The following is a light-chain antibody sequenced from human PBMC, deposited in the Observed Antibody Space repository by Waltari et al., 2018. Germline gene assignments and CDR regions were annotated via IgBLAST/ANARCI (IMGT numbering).Light chain of an antibody. V-gene: IGLV2-23*02. Sequence: QSDLTQPASVSGCPGQPITIPFTGNSSDVGHYKGVSCYQQHPGKAPKLMIYAVSKPPSGVSDRFSGSKSGDMASLPISGLQPEDEAEYFCSSYAGSSNGVFGGGTKVTVL. J-gene: IGLJ2*01. CDR2: AVS. CDR3: SSYAGSSNGV. CDR1: SSDVGHYKG.